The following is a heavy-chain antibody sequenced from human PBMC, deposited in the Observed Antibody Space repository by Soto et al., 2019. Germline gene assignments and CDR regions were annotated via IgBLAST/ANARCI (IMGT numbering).Heavy chain of an antibody. J-gene: IGHJ6*02. CDR2: IIPIFGTA. D-gene: IGHD5-18*01. CDR3: ATRATEEGGTSISRGYSYGPRDYYGMDV. V-gene: IGHV1-69*13. Sequence: ASVKVSCKASGGTFSSYAISWVRQAPGQGLEWMGGIIPIFGTANYAQKFQGRVTITADESTSTAYMELSSLRSEDTAVYYCATRATEEGGTSISRGYSYGPRDYYGMDVWGQGTTVTVSS. CDR1: GGTFSSYA.